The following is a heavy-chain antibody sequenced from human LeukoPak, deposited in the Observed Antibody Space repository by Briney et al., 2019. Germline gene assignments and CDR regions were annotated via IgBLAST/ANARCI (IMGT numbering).Heavy chain of an antibody. V-gene: IGHV3-30*04. Sequence: GRSLRLSCAASGFTFSSYAMHWVRQAPGKGLEWVAVISYDGSNKYYADSVKGRFTISRDNAKNSVYLQMNSLRVDDTAVYYCARGFSSSSRWLGRELDYWGQGTLVTVSS. CDR3: ARGFSSSSRWLGRELDY. J-gene: IGHJ4*02. CDR1: GFTFSSYA. D-gene: IGHD6-6*01. CDR2: ISYDGSNK.